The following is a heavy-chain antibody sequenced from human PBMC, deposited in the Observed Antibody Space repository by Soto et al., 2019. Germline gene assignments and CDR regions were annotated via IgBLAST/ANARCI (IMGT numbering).Heavy chain of an antibody. CDR2: ISGSGGST. V-gene: IGHV3-23*01. CDR3: AMGSSGYYHYYYYYMDV. J-gene: IGHJ6*03. Sequence: GGSLRLSCAASGFTFSSYAMSWVRQAPGKGLEWVSAISGSGGSTYYADSVKGRFTISRDNSKNTLYLQMNSLRAEDTAVYYCAMGSSGYYHYYYYYMDVWGKGTTVTVSS. D-gene: IGHD3-22*01. CDR1: GFTFSSYA.